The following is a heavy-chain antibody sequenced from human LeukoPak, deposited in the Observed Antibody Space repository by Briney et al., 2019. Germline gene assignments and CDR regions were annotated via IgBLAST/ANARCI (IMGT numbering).Heavy chain of an antibody. CDR3: ARVSYYDSSGYYY. D-gene: IGHD3-22*01. Sequence: GGSLRLSCAASGFTFSSYTMNWVRQAAGKGLEWVSSISSSSSYIYYADSVKGRFTISRDNAKNSLYLQMNSLRAEDTAVYYCARVSYYDSSGYYYWGQGTLVTVSS. CDR1: GFTFSSYT. V-gene: IGHV3-21*01. J-gene: IGHJ4*02. CDR2: ISSSSSYI.